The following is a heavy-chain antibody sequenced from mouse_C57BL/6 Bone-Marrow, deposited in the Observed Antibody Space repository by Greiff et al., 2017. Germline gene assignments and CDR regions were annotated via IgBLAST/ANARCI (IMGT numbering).Heavy chain of an antibody. CDR3: ARIEVGPDY. V-gene: IGHV8-8*01. CDR2: IWWDADK. D-gene: IGHD4-1*01. CDR1: GFSLSTFGMG. J-gene: IGHJ2*01. Sequence: QVTLKVSGPGILQPSQTLSLTCSFSGFSLSTFGMGVGWIRPPSGKGLEWLAHIWWDADKYYNPALKSLPTITKDTSKNQVFRKIANVDTADSATYCCARIEVGPDYWGQGTTLTVSS.